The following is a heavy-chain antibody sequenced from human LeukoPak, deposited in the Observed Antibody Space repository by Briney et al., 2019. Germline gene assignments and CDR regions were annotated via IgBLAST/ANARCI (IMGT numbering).Heavy chain of an antibody. Sequence: SQTLSRTCTVSGGSISSGSYYWSWIRQPAGKGLEWIGRIYTSGSTNYNPSLKSRVTISVDTSKNQFSLKLSFVTAADTAVYYCARGSHFTDYWGQGTLVTVSS. V-gene: IGHV4-61*02. D-gene: IGHD3-3*02. CDR3: ARGSHFTDY. CDR1: GGSISSGSYY. CDR2: IYTSGST. J-gene: IGHJ4*02.